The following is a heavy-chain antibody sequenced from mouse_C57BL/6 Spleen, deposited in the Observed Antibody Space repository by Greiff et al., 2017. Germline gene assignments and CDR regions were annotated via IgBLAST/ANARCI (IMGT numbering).Heavy chain of an antibody. CDR3: ARHWDVLDY. V-gene: IGHV1-61*01. D-gene: IGHD4-1*01. CDR1: GYTFTSYW. Sequence: VQLQQPGAELVRPGSSVKLSCKASGYTFTSYWMDWVKQRPGQGLEWIGNIYPSDSETHYNQKFKDKATLTVDKSSSTAYMQLSSLTSEDSAVYYCARHWDVLDYWGQGTTLTVS. CDR2: IYPSDSET. J-gene: IGHJ2*01.